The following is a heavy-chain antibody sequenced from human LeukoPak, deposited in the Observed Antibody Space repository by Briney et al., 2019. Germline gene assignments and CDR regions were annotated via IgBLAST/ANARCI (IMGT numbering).Heavy chain of an antibody. CDR1: GYTFTSNG. D-gene: IGHD3-22*01. CDR2: ISAYGGNT. V-gene: IGHV1-18*01. J-gene: IGHJ4*02. CDR3: ARDLGRDSSGYVLDY. Sequence: GASVKVSCKASGYTFTSNGISWVRQAPGQGLEWMGWISAYGGNTNSAQKLQGRVTMTTDTSTSTAYMELRSLRSDDTAVYYCARDLGRDSSGYVLDYWGQGTLVTVSS.